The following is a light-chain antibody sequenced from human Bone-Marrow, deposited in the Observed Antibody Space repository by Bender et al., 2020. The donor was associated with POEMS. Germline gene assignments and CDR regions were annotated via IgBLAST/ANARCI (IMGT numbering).Light chain of an antibody. CDR2: GVT. CDR3: CSYAGSSTWV. Sequence: QSALTQPASVSGSPGQSITLSCTGTTSDVGRYDYVSWYQQHPGKAPKLIIFGVTYRPSGVSDRFSGSKSGSTASLTISGLQAEDEATYYCCSYAGSSTWVFGGGTKLTVL. CDR1: TSDVGRYDY. V-gene: IGLV2-14*03. J-gene: IGLJ3*02.